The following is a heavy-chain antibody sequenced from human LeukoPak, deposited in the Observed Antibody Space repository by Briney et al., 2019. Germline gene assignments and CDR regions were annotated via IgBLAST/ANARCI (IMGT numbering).Heavy chain of an antibody. V-gene: IGHV1-18*01. CDR2: ISAYNGNT. CDR1: GYTFTSYG. J-gene: IGHJ6*03. D-gene: IGHD3-10*01. Sequence: ASVKVSCKASGYTFTSYGISWVRQAPGQGLEWMGWISAYNGNTNYAQKLQGRVTMTTDTSTSTAYMELRSLRSEDTAVYYCARGVGDYYGSGSPKYYYYYLDVWGKGTTVTISS. CDR3: ARGVGDYYGSGSPKYYYYYLDV.